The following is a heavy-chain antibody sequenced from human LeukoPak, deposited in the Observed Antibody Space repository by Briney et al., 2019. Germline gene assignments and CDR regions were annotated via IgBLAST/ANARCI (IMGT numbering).Heavy chain of an antibody. CDR2: IKQDGSEK. J-gene: IGHJ4*02. Sequence: GGSLRLSCAASGFTFSSYWMSWVRQAPGKGLEWVANIKQDGSEKYYVDSVKGRFTISRDNAKNSLYLQMNSLRAEDTAVYYCARDSVDTSGYYRPLDSWGQGTLVTVSS. CDR1: GFTFSSYW. CDR3: ARDSVDTSGYYRPLDS. V-gene: IGHV3-7*01. D-gene: IGHD3-22*01.